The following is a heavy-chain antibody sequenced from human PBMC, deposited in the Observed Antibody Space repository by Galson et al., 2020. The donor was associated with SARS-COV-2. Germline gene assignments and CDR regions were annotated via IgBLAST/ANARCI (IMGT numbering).Heavy chain of an antibody. Sequence: ASVKVSCKTSGYTFSRHYVHWVRQAPGQGLEWMGRTHPVSGDTVYAQKFQDRVTMTRDTSSTTFYMELSSLTWDDTAVYFCARDPVGTGYAFDYWGQGTQVSVSS. J-gene: IGHJ4*02. CDR3: ARDPVGTGYAFDY. CDR2: THPVSGDT. V-gene: IGHV1-2*06. CDR1: GYTFSRHY. D-gene: IGHD5-12*01.